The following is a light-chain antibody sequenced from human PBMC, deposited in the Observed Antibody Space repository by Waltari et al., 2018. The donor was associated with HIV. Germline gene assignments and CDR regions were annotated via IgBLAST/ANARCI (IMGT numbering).Light chain of an antibody. V-gene: IGLV8-61*01. Sequence: QTVVTQEPSFSVSPGGTVTLTCGLASGSVSTKNYPTWYQQSPGQTTRTLIYTTNRRSSGVPDRFSGSILGSKAVLPIAGAQADDECDYYCVLYLGHGTLVFGGGTKVTVL. CDR1: SGSVSTKNY. CDR2: TTN. CDR3: VLYLGHGTLV. J-gene: IGLJ3*02.